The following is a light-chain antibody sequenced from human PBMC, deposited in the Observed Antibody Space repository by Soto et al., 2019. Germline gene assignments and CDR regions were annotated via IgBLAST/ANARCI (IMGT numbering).Light chain of an antibody. J-gene: IGLJ1*01. CDR1: SSDVGAYNF. V-gene: IGLV2-14*03. Sequence: QSVLTQPASVSGSPGQSITISCTGTSSDVGAYNFVSWYQQHPGKAPKLIIYDVNNRPSEVSNRFSGSKSGNTALLTISGLQAEDEGDYYCSSFTTGVNYVFGIGTKVTVL. CDR3: SSFTTGVNYV. CDR2: DVN.